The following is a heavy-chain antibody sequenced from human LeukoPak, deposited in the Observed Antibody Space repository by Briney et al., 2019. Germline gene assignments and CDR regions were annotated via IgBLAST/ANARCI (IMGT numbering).Heavy chain of an antibody. Sequence: GGSLRFSCAASGFTFSSYAMSWVRQAPGKGLEWVSAISGSGGSTYYADSVKGRFTISRDNSKNTLYLQMNSLRAEDTAVYYCAKDRTDFWSGYFSYYFDYWGQGTLVTVSS. CDR2: ISGSGGST. D-gene: IGHD3-3*01. CDR1: GFTFSSYA. V-gene: IGHV3-23*01. CDR3: AKDRTDFWSGYFSYYFDY. J-gene: IGHJ4*02.